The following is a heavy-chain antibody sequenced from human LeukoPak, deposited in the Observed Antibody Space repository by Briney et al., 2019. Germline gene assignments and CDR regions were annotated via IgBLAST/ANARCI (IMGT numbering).Heavy chain of an antibody. CDR1: GFTFSSYA. J-gene: IGHJ4*02. V-gene: IGHV3-23*01. D-gene: IGHD6-19*01. CDR3: AKVAQKYSSGWYDY. Sequence: GGSLRLSCAASGFTFSSYAMSWVRQAPGKGLEWVSAISGSGGSTYYADSVKGRFTISRNNSKNTLYLQMNSLRAEDTAVYYCAKVAQKYSSGWYDYWGQGTLVTVSS. CDR2: ISGSGGST.